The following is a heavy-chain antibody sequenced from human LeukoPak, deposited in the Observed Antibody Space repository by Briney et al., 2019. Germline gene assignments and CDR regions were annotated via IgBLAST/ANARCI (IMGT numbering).Heavy chain of an antibody. CDR3: ARDQAAAGTVHDY. Sequence: ASVKVSCKASGGTFSSYAISWVRQAPGQGLEWMGRIIPILGIANYAQKFQGRVTITADKSTSTAYMELSSLRSEDTAVYYCARDQAAAGTVHDYWGQGTLVTVSS. J-gene: IGHJ4*02. CDR2: IIPILGIA. CDR1: GGTFSSYA. D-gene: IGHD6-13*01. V-gene: IGHV1-69*04.